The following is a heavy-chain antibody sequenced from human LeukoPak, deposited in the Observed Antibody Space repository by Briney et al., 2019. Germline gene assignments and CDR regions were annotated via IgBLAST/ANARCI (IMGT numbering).Heavy chain of an antibody. Sequence: GGSLRLSCAASGFTFSSYAMHWVRQAPGKGLEWVAVISYDGSNKYYADSVKGRFTISRDNSKNTLYLQMNSLRAEDTAVYYCAREVEDSYGYYYYYGMDVWGQGTTVTVPS. D-gene: IGHD5-18*01. V-gene: IGHV3-30-3*01. CDR2: ISYDGSNK. J-gene: IGHJ6*02. CDR1: GFTFSSYA. CDR3: AREVEDSYGYYYYYGMDV.